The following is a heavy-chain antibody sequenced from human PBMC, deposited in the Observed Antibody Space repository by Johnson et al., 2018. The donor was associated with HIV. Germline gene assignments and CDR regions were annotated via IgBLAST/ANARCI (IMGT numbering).Heavy chain of an antibody. D-gene: IGHD6-19*01. CDR3: ARDLLTNGWYSYDAFDI. CDR1: GFIFSSYW. J-gene: IGHJ3*02. CDR2: IKQDGSEK. V-gene: IGHV3-7*01. Sequence: VQLVESGGGLVQPGGSLRLSCAASGFIFSSYWMSWVRQAPGKGLEWVANIKQDGSEKDYVDSVKGRFTISRDNAKNSLYLQMNSLRAEDTAVYYCARDLLTNGWYSYDAFDIWGQGTMVTVSS.